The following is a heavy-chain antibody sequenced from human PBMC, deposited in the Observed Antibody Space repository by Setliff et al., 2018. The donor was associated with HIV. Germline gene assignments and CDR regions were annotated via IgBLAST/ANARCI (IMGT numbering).Heavy chain of an antibody. CDR1: GYTFTSYG. J-gene: IGHJ4*02. D-gene: IGHD3-22*01. CDR3: ARDLGISSGYYFDY. V-gene: IGHV1-18*01. Sequence: ASVKVSCKASGYTFTSYGISWVRQAPGQGLEWMGWISAYNDNTNYAQKLQGRVTMTTDTSTSTAYMVLRSLRSDDTAVYYCARDLGISSGYYFDYWGQGTLVTAPQ. CDR2: ISAYNDNT.